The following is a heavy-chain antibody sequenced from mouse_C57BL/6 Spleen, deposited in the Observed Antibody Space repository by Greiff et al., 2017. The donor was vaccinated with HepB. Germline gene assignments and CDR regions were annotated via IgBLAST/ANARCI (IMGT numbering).Heavy chain of an antibody. V-gene: IGHV5-17*01. J-gene: IGHJ3*01. Sequence: EVQLVESGGGLVKPGGSLKLSCAASGFTFSDYGMHWVRQAPEKGLEWVAYISSGSSTIYYADTVKGRFTISRDNAKNTLFLQMTSLRSEDTAMYYCARNLNYDGSSPFAYWGQGTLVTVSA. CDR2: ISSGSSTI. D-gene: IGHD1-1*01. CDR1: GFTFSDYG. CDR3: ARNLNYDGSSPFAY.